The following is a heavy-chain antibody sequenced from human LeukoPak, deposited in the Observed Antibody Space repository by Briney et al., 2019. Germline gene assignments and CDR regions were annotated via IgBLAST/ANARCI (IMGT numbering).Heavy chain of an antibody. V-gene: IGHV3-23*01. CDR2: ISGNSDNT. D-gene: IGHD6-13*01. J-gene: IGHJ4*02. CDR3: AKAPWRIAAAGTYFDY. CDR1: GFTFGIYA. Sequence: PGGSLRLSCAASGFTFGIYAVSWVRQAPGRGLEWVSVISGNSDNTHYADSVKGRFTISRDNSKNTLYLQMNSLRAEDTAVYYCAKAPWRIAAAGTYFDYWGQGTLVTVSS.